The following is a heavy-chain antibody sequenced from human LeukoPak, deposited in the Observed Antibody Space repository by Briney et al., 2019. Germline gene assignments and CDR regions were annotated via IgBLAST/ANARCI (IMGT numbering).Heavy chain of an antibody. V-gene: IGHV4-59*01. CDR2: IYDSGST. CDR1: GGSISSYY. J-gene: IGHJ5*02. CDR3: ARDRRATRVNWFDP. Sequence: PSETLSLTCTVSGGSISSYYWSWIRQPPGKGLGWIGYIYDSGSTNYNPSLKGRVTISVDTSKNQFSLKLSSVTAADTAVYYCARDRRATRVNWFDPWGQGTLVTVSS. D-gene: IGHD1-26*01.